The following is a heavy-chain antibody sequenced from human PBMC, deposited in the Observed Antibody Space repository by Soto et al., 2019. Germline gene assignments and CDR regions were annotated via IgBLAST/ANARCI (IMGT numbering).Heavy chain of an antibody. V-gene: IGHV4-59*12. CDR3: ALGLNYLFDY. CDR1: GGSISSYY. Sequence: PSETLSLTCTVSGGSISSYYWSWIRQPPGKGLEWIGYIYYSGSTNYNPSVKGRFTISRDNAKNTLYLQMNSLRAEDTAVYYCALGLNYLFDYWGQGTLVTVSS. D-gene: IGHD3-16*01. CDR2: IYYSGST. J-gene: IGHJ4*02.